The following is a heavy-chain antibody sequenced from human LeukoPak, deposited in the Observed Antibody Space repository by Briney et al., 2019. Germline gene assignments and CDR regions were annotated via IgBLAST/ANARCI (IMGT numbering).Heavy chain of an antibody. CDR3: AKGGPYSSSWGGKFDH. Sequence: GSLRLSCVASGFSFSDSVIHWVRQAPGKGLEWVSSISGSGDRTYYADSVNGRFTISRDNSKNTLYLQMNSLRAEDTAIYYCAKGGPYSSSWGGKFDHWGQGTLVTVSS. CDR2: ISGSGDRT. J-gene: IGHJ4*02. D-gene: IGHD6-13*01. V-gene: IGHV3-23*01. CDR1: GFSFSDSV.